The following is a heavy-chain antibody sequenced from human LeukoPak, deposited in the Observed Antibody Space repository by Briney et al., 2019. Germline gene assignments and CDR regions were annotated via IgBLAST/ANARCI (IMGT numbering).Heavy chain of an antibody. D-gene: IGHD4-17*01. J-gene: IGHJ3*02. CDR2: IYYSGST. Sequence: SETLSLTCTVSGGSVSSGSYYWSWIRQPPGKGLERIGYIYYSGSTNYNPSLKSRVTISVDTSKNQFSLKLSSVTAADTAVYYCAREGGDDYGDYDAFDIWGQGTMVTVSS. CDR1: GGSVSSGSYY. V-gene: IGHV4-61*01. CDR3: AREGGDDYGDYDAFDI.